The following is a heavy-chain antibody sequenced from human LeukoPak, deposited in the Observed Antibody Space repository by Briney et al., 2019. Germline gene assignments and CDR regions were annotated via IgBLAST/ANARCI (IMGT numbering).Heavy chain of an antibody. Sequence: ASVKVSCKASGYTFSDYYIHWVRQAPGQGLEWMGWIDPYSDDTDYAQKFQGRVTMTRDTSISTAYMELRRLRSDDTAVYYCARVETTDTLMAYIDYWGQGTVVTVSS. V-gene: IGHV1-2*02. CDR1: GYTFSDYY. J-gene: IGHJ4*02. D-gene: IGHD2-21*01. CDR2: IDPYSDDT. CDR3: ARVETTDTLMAYIDY.